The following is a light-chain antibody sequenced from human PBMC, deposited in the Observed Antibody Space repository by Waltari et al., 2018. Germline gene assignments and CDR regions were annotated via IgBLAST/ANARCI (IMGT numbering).Light chain of an antibody. J-gene: IGLJ2*01. Sequence: QSALIQPASVSGTPGQSILISCTGTSSDVGTNDLVSWYQQHPGKVPKVLIYGVNKRPSGISDRFSGSKSGNTASRTISGLQAEDEAEYYCCSYAGSPTYVLFGGGTTLTVL. CDR1: SSDVGTNDL. CDR2: GVN. V-gene: IGLV2-23*02. CDR3: CSYAGSPTYVL.